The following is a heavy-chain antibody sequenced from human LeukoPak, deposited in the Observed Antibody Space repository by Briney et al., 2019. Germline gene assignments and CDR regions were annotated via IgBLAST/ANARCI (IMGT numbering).Heavy chain of an antibody. CDR3: ARERDWSRVGVGY. J-gene: IGHJ4*02. V-gene: IGHV3-11*01. CDR1: GITFSDHY. D-gene: IGHD3-9*01. Sequence: GGSLRLSCAASGITFSDHYMSWIRQAPGKGLEWVSYISSSGSTIYYADSVKGRFTISRDNAKNSLYLQMNSLRAEDTAVYYCARERDWSRVGVGYWGQGTLVTVSS. CDR2: ISSSGSTI.